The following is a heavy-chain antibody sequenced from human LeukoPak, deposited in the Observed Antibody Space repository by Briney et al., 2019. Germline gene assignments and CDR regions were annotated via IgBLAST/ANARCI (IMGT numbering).Heavy chain of an antibody. Sequence: ASVKVSCKASGYTFTSYDINWVRQATGQGLEWMGWMNPNSGNTGYAQKFQGRVTMTRNTSISTAYMELSSLRSEDTAVYYCARVFSIAARPAYYYGMDVWGQGTTVTVSS. CDR1: GYTFTSYD. V-gene: IGHV1-8*01. D-gene: IGHD6-6*01. J-gene: IGHJ6*02. CDR2: MNPNSGNT. CDR3: ARVFSIAARPAYYYGMDV.